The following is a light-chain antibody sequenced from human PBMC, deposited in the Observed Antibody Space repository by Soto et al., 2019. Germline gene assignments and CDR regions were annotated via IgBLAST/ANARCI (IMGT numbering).Light chain of an antibody. V-gene: IGKV3-11*01. J-gene: IGKJ4*01. CDR3: QQRRDWPLT. CDR1: QSLNSY. Sequence: EIVLTQSPATLSLSPGERATLSCRASQSLNSYLAWFQQIPGQAPRLLIYDASNRATGIPARFCGSGSGTDFTLTISNLEPADFAVYYCQQRRDWPLTFGGGTKVEI. CDR2: DAS.